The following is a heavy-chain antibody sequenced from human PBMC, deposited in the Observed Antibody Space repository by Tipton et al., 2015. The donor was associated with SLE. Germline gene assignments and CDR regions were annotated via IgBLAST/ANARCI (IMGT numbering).Heavy chain of an antibody. CDR2: IKEDGSEK. CDR3: ARGRPLDF. CDR1: GFIFSTYW. Sequence: SLRLSCAASGFIFSTYWMSWVRQAPGKGLEWVANIKEDGSEKYYVDSVKGRFTISRDNAKNSLYLQMNSLRAEDTAVYYCARGRPLDFWGQGTLVTVSS. V-gene: IGHV3-7*01. J-gene: IGHJ4*02.